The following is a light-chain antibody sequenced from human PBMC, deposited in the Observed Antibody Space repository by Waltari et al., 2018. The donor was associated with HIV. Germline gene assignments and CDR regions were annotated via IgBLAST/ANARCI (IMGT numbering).Light chain of an antibody. Sequence: DIQMTQSPSILFASVGDRVTITCRASHNIYMWLAWYQQKSGKAPNVLLYQASTLVSGVPSRFSSSASGTEITLTITSLQPDDFATYCCQEYATQSHIFGQGTKVDLK. V-gene: IGKV1-5*03. CDR2: QAS. CDR1: HNIYMW. J-gene: IGKJ1*01. CDR3: QEYATQSHI.